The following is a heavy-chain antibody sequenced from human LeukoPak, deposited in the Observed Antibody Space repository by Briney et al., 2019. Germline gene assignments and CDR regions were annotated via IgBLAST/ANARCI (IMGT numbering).Heavy chain of an antibody. J-gene: IGHJ3*02. CDR3: ARGDPLWPVGDAFDI. V-gene: IGHV4-59*12. CDR2: IYYSGST. Sequence: PSETLSLTCTVSGGSISSYYWSWIRQPPGKGLEWIGYIYYSGSTNYNPSLKSRVTISVDTSKNQFSLKLSSVTAADTAVYYCARGDPLWPVGDAFDIWDQGTMVTVSS. CDR1: GGSISSYY. D-gene: IGHD3-10*01.